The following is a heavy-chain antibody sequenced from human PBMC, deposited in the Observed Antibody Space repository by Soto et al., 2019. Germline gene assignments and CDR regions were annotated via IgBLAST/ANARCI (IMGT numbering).Heavy chain of an antibody. CDR1: GFTFSSYA. Sequence: GGSLRLSCAASGFTFSSYAMSWVRQAPGKGLEWVSAISGSGGFTYYADSVKGRFTISRDNSKNTLYLQMNSLRAEDTAVYYCANPAEYYDSLDVWGKGTTVTVSS. J-gene: IGHJ6*04. CDR2: ISGSGGFT. CDR3: ANPAEYYDSLDV. D-gene: IGHD3-3*01. V-gene: IGHV3-23*01.